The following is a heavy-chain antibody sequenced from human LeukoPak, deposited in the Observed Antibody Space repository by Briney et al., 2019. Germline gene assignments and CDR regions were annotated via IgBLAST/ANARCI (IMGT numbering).Heavy chain of an antibody. Sequence: ASVRVSCKASGYTFTSYGISWVRQAPGQGLEWMGWISAYNGNTNYAQKLQGRVTMTTDTSTSTAYMELRSLRSDDTAVYYCAKAGVGDYDSSGYWYWGQGTLVTVSS. V-gene: IGHV1-18*01. J-gene: IGHJ4*02. CDR1: GYTFTSYG. CDR3: AKAGVGDYDSSGYWY. D-gene: IGHD3-22*01. CDR2: ISAYNGNT.